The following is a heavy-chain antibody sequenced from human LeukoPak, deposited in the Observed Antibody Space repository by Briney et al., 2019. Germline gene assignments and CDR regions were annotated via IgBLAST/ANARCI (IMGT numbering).Heavy chain of an antibody. D-gene: IGHD4-23*01. CDR3: ARDYGGNSEEDAFDI. CDR2: INPSGGST. J-gene: IGHJ3*02. V-gene: IGHV1-46*01. Sequence: ASVKVSCKASGYTFTSYYMHWVRQAPGQGLEWMGIINPSGGSTSYAQKFQGRVTMTRDMSTSTVYMELSSLRSEDTAVYYCARDYGGNSEEDAFDIWGQGTMVTVSS. CDR1: GYTFTSYY.